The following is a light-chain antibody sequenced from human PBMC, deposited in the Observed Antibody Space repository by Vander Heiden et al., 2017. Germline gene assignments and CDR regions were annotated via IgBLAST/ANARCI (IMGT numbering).Light chain of an antibody. CDR3: QQYNSYTWT. Sequence: DIQMTQSPSTLSASVGDRVTITCRASQSISSWLAWYQQKPGKAPKLLSYDASRLESGVPSRFSGSGSGTEFTLTISSLQPDDFATYYCQQYNSYTWTFGQGTKVEIK. V-gene: IGKV1-5*01. CDR2: DAS. CDR1: QSISSW. J-gene: IGKJ1*01.